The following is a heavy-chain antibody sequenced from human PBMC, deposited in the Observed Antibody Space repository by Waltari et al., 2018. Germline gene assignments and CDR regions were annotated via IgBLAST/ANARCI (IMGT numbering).Heavy chain of an antibody. CDR3: VRDEPGDGLDY. CDR1: GFTFSPYW. V-gene: IGHV3-74*03. Sequence: EVQLVESGGALVQPGGSLRLSCAPSGFTFSPYWMHWVRQVPGKGLMWVAHIESDERRTTYAESVKGRFTISRDNAKNTVYLQMNSLRDEDTAVYYCVRDEPGDGLDYWGQGTLVTVSS. J-gene: IGHJ4*02. D-gene: IGHD7-27*01. CDR2: IESDERRT.